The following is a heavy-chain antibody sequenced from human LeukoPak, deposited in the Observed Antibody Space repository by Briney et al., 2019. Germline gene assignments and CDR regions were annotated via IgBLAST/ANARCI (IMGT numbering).Heavy chain of an antibody. Sequence: PGGSLRLSCAASGFTFSSYAMSWVRQAPGKGLEWVSTISGSGGHTYYADSVKGRFTISRDDSKNTLYLQMNSLRAEDTAVYYRAKDSYIAVTGRDYWGQGTLVTVSS. CDR2: ISGSGGHT. V-gene: IGHV3-23*01. CDR1: GFTFSSYA. J-gene: IGHJ4*02. CDR3: AKDSYIAVTGRDY. D-gene: IGHD6-19*01.